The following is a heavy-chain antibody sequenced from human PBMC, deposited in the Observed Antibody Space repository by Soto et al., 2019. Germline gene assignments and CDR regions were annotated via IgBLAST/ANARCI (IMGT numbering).Heavy chain of an antibody. D-gene: IGHD2-15*01. Sequence: SETLSLTCTVSGGSISSGGYYWSWIRQHPGKGLEWIGYIYYSGSTYYNPSLKSRVTISVDTSKNQFSLKLSSVTAADTAVYYCARDWATDCSGVSCYSYYYYGMDVWGQGTTVTVSS. J-gene: IGHJ6*02. CDR3: ARDWATDCSGVSCYSYYYYGMDV. CDR2: IYYSGST. CDR1: GGSISSGGYY. V-gene: IGHV4-31*03.